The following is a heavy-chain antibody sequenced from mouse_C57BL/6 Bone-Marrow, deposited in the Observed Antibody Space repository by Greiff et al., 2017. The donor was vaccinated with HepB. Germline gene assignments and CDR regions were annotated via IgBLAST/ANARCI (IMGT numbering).Heavy chain of an antibody. CDR3: ARGYYYGSSPCAY. CDR1: GFTFSDYG. D-gene: IGHD1-1*01. J-gene: IGHJ3*01. V-gene: IGHV5-17*01. CDR2: ISSGSSTI. Sequence: EVHLAESGGGLVKPGGSLKLSCAASGFTFSDYGMHWVRQAPEKGLEWVAYISSGSSTIYYADTVKGRFTISRDNAKNTLFLQMTSLRSEDTAMYYCARGYYYGSSPCAYWGQGTLVTVSA.